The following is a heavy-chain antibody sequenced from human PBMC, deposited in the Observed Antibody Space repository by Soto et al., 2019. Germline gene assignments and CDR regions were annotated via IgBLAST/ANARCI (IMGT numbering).Heavy chain of an antibody. Sequence: SETLSLTCAVSGYSISSAYYWGWIRQPPGKGLEWIGNIYHSGSTYYNPSLKSRVTISVDTSKNQFFLNLSSVTAADASMYYCVRERAGGPIDYWGQGALVTVSS. CDR3: VRERAGGPIDY. CDR1: GYSISSAYY. V-gene: IGHV4-38-2*02. CDR2: IYHSGST. J-gene: IGHJ4*02.